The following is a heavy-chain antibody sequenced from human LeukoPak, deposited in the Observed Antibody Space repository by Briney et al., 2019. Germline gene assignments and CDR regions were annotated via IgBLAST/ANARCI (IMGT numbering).Heavy chain of an antibody. CDR2: ISWDGGST. CDR1: GFTFDDYA. V-gene: IGHV3-43D*03. Sequence: GGSLRLSCAASGFTFDDYAMHWVRQAPGKGLEWVSLISWDGGSTYYADSVKGRFTISRDNAKNSLYLQMKSLRAEDTAVYYCAREGNIVVVPAPDHVDGIAAAGTADYWGQGTLVTVSS. J-gene: IGHJ4*02. CDR3: AREGNIVVVPAPDHVDGIAAAGTADY. D-gene: IGHD2-2*01.